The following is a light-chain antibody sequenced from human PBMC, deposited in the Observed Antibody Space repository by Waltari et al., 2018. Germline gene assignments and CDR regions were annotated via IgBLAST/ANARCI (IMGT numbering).Light chain of an antibody. CDR2: EVS. CDR1: SSDVGVYNF. V-gene: IGLV2-14*01. CDR3: SSFTTTNAPYV. Sequence: QSALTQPASVSGSPGPSIAISCTGTSSDVGVYNFVTWYQHPPGKAPKVMIYEVSNRPSGVSNRFSGSKSGNTASLTISGLQAEDEADYYCSSFTTTNAPYVFGAGTKVTVL. J-gene: IGLJ1*01.